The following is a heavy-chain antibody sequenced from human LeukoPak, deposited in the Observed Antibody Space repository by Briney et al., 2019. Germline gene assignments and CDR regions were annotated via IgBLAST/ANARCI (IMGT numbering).Heavy chain of an antibody. V-gene: IGHV3-30-3*01. D-gene: IGHD1-26*01. Sequence: GGSLRLSCAASGFTFSSYAMHWVRQAPGKGLEWVAVISYDGSNKYYADSVKGRFTISRDNSKNTLYLQMNSLRAEDTAVYYCARDASVGATTGFDYWGQGTLVTVSS. CDR3: ARDASVGATTGFDY. CDR1: GFTFSSYA. J-gene: IGHJ4*02. CDR2: ISYDGSNK.